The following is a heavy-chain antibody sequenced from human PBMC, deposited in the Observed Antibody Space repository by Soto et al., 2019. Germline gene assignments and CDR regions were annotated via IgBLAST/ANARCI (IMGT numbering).Heavy chain of an antibody. V-gene: IGHV3-23*01. Sequence: GGSLRLSCAASGFTFSSYAMSWVRQAPGKGLEWVSSIGRTNNTHYADSVKGRFAISRDNSQNTLYLQMNSLTAEDTAVYFCAKVDAYSYRTDHWGQGTLVTVSS. J-gene: IGHJ4*02. CDR1: GFTFSSYA. D-gene: IGHD3-16*02. CDR2: SIGRTNNT. CDR3: AKVDAYSYRTDH.